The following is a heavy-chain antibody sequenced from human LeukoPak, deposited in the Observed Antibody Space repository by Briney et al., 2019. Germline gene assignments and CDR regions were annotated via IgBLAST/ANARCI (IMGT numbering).Heavy chain of an antibody. CDR3: ARGVVATISAWCDP. CDR1: GGSISSYY. Sequence: SETLSLTCTVSGGSISSYYWSWIRQPPGKGLEWIGYIYYSGSTNYNPSLKSRVTISVDTSKNQFSLKLSSVTAADTAVYYCARGVVATISAWCDPWGQGTLVTVSS. CDR2: IYYSGST. V-gene: IGHV4-59*01. D-gene: IGHD5-12*01. J-gene: IGHJ5*02.